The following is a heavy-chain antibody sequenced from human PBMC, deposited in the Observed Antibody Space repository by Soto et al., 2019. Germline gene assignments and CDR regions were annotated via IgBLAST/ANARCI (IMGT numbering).Heavy chain of an antibody. CDR2: IYYTGTT. D-gene: IGHD3-10*01. V-gene: IGHV4-30-4*01. CDR1: GGSISSGDYY. Sequence: NPSETLSLTCTVSGGSISSGDYYWNWSRQPPGKGLEWIGYIYYTGTTKYNPSLKSRATLSVGTSENLLSLNLTSVTAADTALYYCARLTGIKMPDSPSTYHFAMDVWGQGTTAPVSS. CDR3: ARLTGIKMPDSPSTYHFAMDV. J-gene: IGHJ6*02.